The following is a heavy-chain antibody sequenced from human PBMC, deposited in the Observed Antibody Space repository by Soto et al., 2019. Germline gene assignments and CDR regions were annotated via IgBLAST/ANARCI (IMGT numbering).Heavy chain of an antibody. Sequence: SETLSLTCAVYGGSFSGYYWTWIRQPPGKGLEWIAKINHRGTTNFNPSLKSRLTISVDTSNNQFSLKLRSVTAADTALYFCARQRTSVVTQAYFDVWGPGSLVT. J-gene: IGHJ4*02. CDR1: GGSFSGYY. CDR2: INHRGTT. CDR3: ARQRTSVVTQAYFDV. D-gene: IGHD2-21*02. V-gene: IGHV4-34*01.